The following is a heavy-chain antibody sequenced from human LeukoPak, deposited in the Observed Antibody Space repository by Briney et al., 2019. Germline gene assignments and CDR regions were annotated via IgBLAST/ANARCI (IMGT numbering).Heavy chain of an antibody. CDR1: GFTFSTYA. D-gene: IGHD2-15*01. V-gene: IGHV3-23*01. Sequence: GGSLRLSCAASGFTFSTYATSWVRQAPGKGLEWVSAISGSGGSTYYADSVKGRFTISRDNSKNTLFLQMNSLRADDTAVYYCAKTQGYYDAWGQGALVTVSS. CDR2: ISGSGGST. J-gene: IGHJ5*02. CDR3: AKTQGYYDA.